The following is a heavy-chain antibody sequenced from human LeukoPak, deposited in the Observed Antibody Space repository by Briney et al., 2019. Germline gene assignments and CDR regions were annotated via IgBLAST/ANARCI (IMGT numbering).Heavy chain of an antibody. CDR2: IVVGSGNT. CDR1: GFXFTSSA. D-gene: IGHD4-17*01. V-gene: IGHV1-58*01. CDR3: AADPYDYGDYVLGY. Sequence: SVKVSCKASGFXFTSSAVQWVRQARGQRLEWIGLIVVGSGNTNYAQKFQERVTITRDMSTSTAYMELSSLRSEDTAVYYCAADPYDYGDYVLGYWGQGTLVTVSS. J-gene: IGHJ4*02.